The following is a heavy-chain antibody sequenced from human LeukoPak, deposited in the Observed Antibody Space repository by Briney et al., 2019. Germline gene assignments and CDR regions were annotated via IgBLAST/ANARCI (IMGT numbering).Heavy chain of an antibody. CDR3: ARDSFGVRGFDH. CDR2: VDPSGDIA. J-gene: IGHJ4*02. Sequence: ASVTVSCKTSGYTFIHYYMHWVRQASGEGFEWMGIVDPSGDIATYAQKFQGRVTLTTDTSTSTFYMELSSLRSEDTAIYYCARDSFGVRGFDHWGQGTPVTVSS. V-gene: IGHV1-46*01. D-gene: IGHD3-10*01. CDR1: GYTFIHYY.